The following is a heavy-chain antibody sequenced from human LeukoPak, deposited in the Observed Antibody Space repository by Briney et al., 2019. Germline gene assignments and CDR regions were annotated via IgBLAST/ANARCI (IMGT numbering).Heavy chain of an antibody. J-gene: IGHJ4*02. V-gene: IGHV3-23*01. CDR2: ISNRGGST. Sequence: PGGSLRLSCAASGFTFSSYGMSWVRQAPGKGLEWVSAISNRGGSTSYADSVKGRFTISRDNSKNMLYLQMNSLRAEDTAVYYCAKGRGYFDYWGQGTLVTVSS. CDR3: AKGRGYFDY. CDR1: GFTFSSYG.